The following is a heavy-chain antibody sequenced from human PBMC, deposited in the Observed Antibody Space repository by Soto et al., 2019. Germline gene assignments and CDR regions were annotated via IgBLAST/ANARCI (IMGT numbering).Heavy chain of an antibody. J-gene: IGHJ6*02. V-gene: IGHV5-51*01. D-gene: IGHD2-21*01. CDR3: ARGRFGGTAYVYSFYYGMDV. Sequence: PGESLKISCQGSGYIFTNYWIGWVRQMPGRGLEWMGIIYPGNSDTRYSPSFQGQVTISADKSISTAYLQWSSLKASDTAMYYCARGRFGGTAYVYSFYYGMDVWGQGTTVTVSS. CDR2: IYPGNSDT. CDR1: GYIFTNYW.